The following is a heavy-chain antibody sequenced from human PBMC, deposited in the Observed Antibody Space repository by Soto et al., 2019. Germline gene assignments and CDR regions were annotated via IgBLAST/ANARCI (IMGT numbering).Heavy chain of an antibody. CDR2: IYHTGGR. J-gene: IGHJ6*02. CDR1: GDSINNTYW. Sequence: PSETLSLTCFVSGDSINNTYWWSWVRQAPEKGLEWIGEIYHTGGRSYMPSLRGRITLSDDTSKNQFSLTLTSVTAADTAVYYCAREDSYGWSGESLDVWGQGTTVTVSS. D-gene: IGHD6-19*01. CDR3: AREDSYGWSGESLDV. V-gene: IGHV4-4*02.